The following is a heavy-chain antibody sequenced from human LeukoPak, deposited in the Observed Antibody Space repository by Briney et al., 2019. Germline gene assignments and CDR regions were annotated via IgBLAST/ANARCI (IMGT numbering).Heavy chain of an antibody. CDR2: INSDGSST. CDR1: GFTFSSYW. D-gene: IGHD3-10*01. Sequence: GGSLRLSCAASGFTFSSYWMHWVRQAPGKGLVWVSRINSDGSSTSYADSVKGRFTISRDNAKNTLYLQMNSLRAEDTAFYYCAREWFGELHSFDYWGQGTLVTVSS. J-gene: IGHJ4*02. V-gene: IGHV3-74*01. CDR3: AREWFGELHSFDY.